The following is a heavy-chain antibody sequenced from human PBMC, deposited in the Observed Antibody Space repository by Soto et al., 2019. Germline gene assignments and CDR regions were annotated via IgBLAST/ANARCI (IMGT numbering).Heavy chain of an antibody. V-gene: IGHV1-8*01. J-gene: IGHJ6*02. CDR2: MNPNSGNT. Sequence: VASVKVSCKASGYTFTSYDINWVRQATGQGLEWMGWMNPNSGNTGYAQKFQGRVTMTRNTSISTAYMELSSLRSEDTAVYYCARGISSSSWYLYYYYGMDVWGQGTTVTVSS. D-gene: IGHD6-13*01. CDR3: ARGISSSSWYLYYYYGMDV. CDR1: GYTFTSYD.